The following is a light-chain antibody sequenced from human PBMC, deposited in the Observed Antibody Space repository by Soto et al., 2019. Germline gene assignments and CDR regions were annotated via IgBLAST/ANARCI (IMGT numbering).Light chain of an antibody. V-gene: IGKV1-39*01. Sequence: DIQMTQSQSSLSASVGDRVTITFLASQSIRSHLNWYQQKPGKAPKLLIYAASNLQSGVPPRFSGSGSGTDFTLTISSLQPEDFTTYYCQQSYSIPLTFGGGTKVDIK. CDR2: AAS. CDR1: QSIRSH. CDR3: QQSYSIPLT. J-gene: IGKJ4*01.